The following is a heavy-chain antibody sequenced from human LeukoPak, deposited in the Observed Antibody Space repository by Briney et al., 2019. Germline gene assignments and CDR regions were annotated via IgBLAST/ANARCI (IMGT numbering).Heavy chain of an antibody. CDR2: ISAYNGNT. V-gene: IGHV1-18*01. D-gene: IGHD2-15*01. CDR1: GYTFTSYG. J-gene: IGHJ6*02. CDR3: ARDPPRIIVVVAATNYYGMDV. Sequence: ASVKVSCKASGYTFTSYGISWVRQAPGQGLEWMGWISAYNGNTNYAQKLQGRVTMTTDTSTSTAYMELRSLRSDDTAVYYCARDPPRIIVVVAATNYYGMDVWGQGTAVTVSS.